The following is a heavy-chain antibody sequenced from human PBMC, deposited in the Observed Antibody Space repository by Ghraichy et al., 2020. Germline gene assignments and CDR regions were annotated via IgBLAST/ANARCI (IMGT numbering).Heavy chain of an antibody. CDR1: GDSISSDGYY. V-gene: IGHV4-31*03. D-gene: IGHD1-1*01. CDR2: IYYSGST. Sequence: SQTLSLTCSVSGDSISSDGYYWSWIRQHPGKGLEWIGYIYYSGSTYYNPSLKSRVTISVDTSKTQFSLRLSSVTAADTAVYYCAREEARTAGYYFDYWGQGTLATVSS. J-gene: IGHJ4*02. CDR3: AREEARTAGYYFDY.